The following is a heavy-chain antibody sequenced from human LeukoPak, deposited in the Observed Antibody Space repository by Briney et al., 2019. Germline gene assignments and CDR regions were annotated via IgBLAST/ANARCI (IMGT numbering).Heavy chain of an antibody. Sequence: ASVKVSCKASGYTFTGYAMHWVRQAPGQRLEWMGWINAGNGNTKYSQQFQGRVTITRDTSASTAYMELSSLRSEDTAVYYCARGDFYYDSSDPWGQGTLVTVSS. CDR3: ARGDFYYDSSDP. CDR1: GYTFTGYA. V-gene: IGHV1-3*01. J-gene: IGHJ5*02. D-gene: IGHD3-22*01. CDR2: INAGNGNT.